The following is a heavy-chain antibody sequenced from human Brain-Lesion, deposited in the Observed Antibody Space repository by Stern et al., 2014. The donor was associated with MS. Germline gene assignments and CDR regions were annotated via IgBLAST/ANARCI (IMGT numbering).Heavy chain of an antibody. D-gene: IGHD2-15*01. Sequence: QVQLVQSGPGLVKPSETLSLTCTVAGGSVSSTSYAWAWIRQPPGKGLEWIGTIYYSGNTYYSPSLTSRLTISLDPSKNQFSRRLRSVTAADTAVYYCAGEEDIRYCSGGSCTGNWFDPWGQGTLVTVSS. J-gene: IGHJ5*02. CDR2: IYYSGNT. V-gene: IGHV4-39*01. CDR3: AGEEDIRYCSGGSCTGNWFDP. CDR1: GGSVSSTSYA.